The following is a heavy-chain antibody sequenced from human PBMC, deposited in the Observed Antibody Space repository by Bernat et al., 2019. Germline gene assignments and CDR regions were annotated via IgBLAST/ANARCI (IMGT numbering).Heavy chain of an antibody. CDR1: GYTFTSYG. D-gene: IGHD4-17*01. V-gene: IGHV1-18*01. CDR2: ISAYNGNT. Sequence: QVQLVQSGAEVKKPGASVKLSCTASGYTFTSYGISWVRQAPGQGLEWMGWISAYNGNTNYAQKLQGRVTMTTDTSTSTAYMELRSLRSDDTAVYYCARDRPMTTVTTGAYYYYYMDVWGKGTTVTVSS. CDR3: ARDRPMTTVTTGAYYYYYMDV. J-gene: IGHJ6*03.